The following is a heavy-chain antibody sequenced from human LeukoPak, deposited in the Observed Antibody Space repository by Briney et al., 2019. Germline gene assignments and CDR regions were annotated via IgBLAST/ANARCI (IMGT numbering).Heavy chain of an antibody. Sequence: PGGSLRLSCAASGFTFSSFEMNWVRQAPGKGLEWLSYISGSGITIYYADSVKGRFTISRDNAKNSLYLQMNSLRAEDTAVYYCARVRQSGWYYFDNWGQGTLVTVSS. J-gene: IGHJ4*02. V-gene: IGHV3-48*03. CDR3: ARVRQSGWYYFDN. CDR1: GFTFSSFE. D-gene: IGHD6-19*01. CDR2: ISGSGITI.